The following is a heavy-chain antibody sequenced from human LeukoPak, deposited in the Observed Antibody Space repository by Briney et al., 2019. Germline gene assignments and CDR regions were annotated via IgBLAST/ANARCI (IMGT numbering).Heavy chain of an antibody. CDR2: IYYGGST. CDR1: GGSISSSIYY. J-gene: IGHJ6*02. Sequence: SETLSLTCTVSGGSISSSIYYWGWIRQPPGKGLEWIGTIYYGGSTYYNPSLKSRVTISVDTSKDQFSLKLSSVTAADTAVYYCARAPIDGALSGWYYYYYGMDVWGQGTTVTVSS. V-gene: IGHV4-39*01. D-gene: IGHD4-17*01. CDR3: ARAPIDGALSGWYYYYYGMDV.